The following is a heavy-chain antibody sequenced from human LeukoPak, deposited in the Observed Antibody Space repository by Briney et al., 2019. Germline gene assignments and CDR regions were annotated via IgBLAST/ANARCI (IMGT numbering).Heavy chain of an antibody. D-gene: IGHD1-26*01. J-gene: IGHJ4*02. Sequence: GASVKVSCKASGYTFTCYYMHWVRQAPGQGLEWMGWINPNSGGTNYAQKFQGWVTMTRDTSISTAYMELSRLRSDDTAVYYCARDTHVGAMDYWGQGTLVTVSS. V-gene: IGHV1-2*04. CDR3: ARDTHVGAMDY. CDR2: INPNSGGT. CDR1: GYTFTCYY.